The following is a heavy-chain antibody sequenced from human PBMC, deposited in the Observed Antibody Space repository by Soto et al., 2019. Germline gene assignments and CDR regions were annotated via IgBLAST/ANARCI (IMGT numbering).Heavy chain of an antibody. V-gene: IGHV1-2*02. D-gene: IGHD6-6*01. CDR3: ARLLYSSSSFVFDNWFDP. CDR1: GYTFTGYY. Sequence: QVQLVQSGAEVKKPWASVKVSCKASGYTFTGYYMHWVRQAPGQGLEWMGWINPNSGGTNYAQKFQGRVTMTRDTSISTAYMELSRLRSDDTAVYYCARLLYSSSSFVFDNWFDPWGQGTLVTVSS. CDR2: INPNSGGT. J-gene: IGHJ5*02.